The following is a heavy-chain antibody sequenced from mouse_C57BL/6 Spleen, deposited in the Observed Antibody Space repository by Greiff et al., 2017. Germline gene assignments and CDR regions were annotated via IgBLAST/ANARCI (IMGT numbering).Heavy chain of an antibody. D-gene: IGHD1-1*01. J-gene: IGHJ2*01. CDR1: GYAFSSSW. CDR3: ASDNGSSYGSYYFDY. Sequence: QVQLQQSGPELVKPGASVKISCKASGYAFSSSWMHWVKQRPGKGLEWIGRIYPGDGDTNYNGKFKGKATVTADKSSSTAYMQLSSLTSEDSAVYFYASDNGSSYGSYYFDYWGQGTTLTVSS. CDR2: IYPGDGDT. V-gene: IGHV1-82*01.